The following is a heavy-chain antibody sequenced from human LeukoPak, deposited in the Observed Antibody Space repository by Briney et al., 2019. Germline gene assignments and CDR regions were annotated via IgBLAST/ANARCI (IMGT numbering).Heavy chain of an antibody. CDR2: FDPEDGET. CDR3: ATDGLDSSGYYS. J-gene: IGHJ4*02. D-gene: IGHD3-22*01. Sequence: SVKVSCKVSGYTLTELSMHWVRQAPGKGLEWMGGFDPEDGETIYARKFQGRVTMTEDTSTDTAYMELSSLRSEDTAAYYCATDGLDSSGYYSWGQGTLVTVSS. V-gene: IGHV1-24*01. CDR1: GYTLTELS.